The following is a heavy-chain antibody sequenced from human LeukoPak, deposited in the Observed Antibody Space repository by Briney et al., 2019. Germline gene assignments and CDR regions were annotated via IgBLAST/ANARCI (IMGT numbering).Heavy chain of an antibody. CDR3: VRQFCSGGGCYFDY. J-gene: IGHJ4*02. CDR1: GFTFDDYG. D-gene: IGHD2-15*01. V-gene: IGHV3-20*04. CDR2: INWNGGST. Sequence: GGSLRLSCAASGFTFDDYGMSWVRHAPGKGLEWVSGINWNGGSTVYADSVKGRFTISRDNAKNSLYLQMNSLRAEDTAIYYCVRQFCSGGGCYFDYWGQGTLVTVSS.